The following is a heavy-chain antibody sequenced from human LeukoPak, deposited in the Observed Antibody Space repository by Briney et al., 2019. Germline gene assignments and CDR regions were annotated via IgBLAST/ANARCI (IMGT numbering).Heavy chain of an antibody. Sequence: GGSLRLSCAASGFTFSSYSMNWARQAPGKGLEWVSSISSSSSYIYYADSVKGRFTISRDNAKNSLYLQMNGLRAEDTAVYYCAREFGRQYSSSSGHDYWGQGTLVTVSS. V-gene: IGHV3-21*01. CDR3: AREFGRQYSSSSGHDY. CDR1: GFTFSSYS. CDR2: ISSSSSYI. J-gene: IGHJ4*02. D-gene: IGHD6-6*01.